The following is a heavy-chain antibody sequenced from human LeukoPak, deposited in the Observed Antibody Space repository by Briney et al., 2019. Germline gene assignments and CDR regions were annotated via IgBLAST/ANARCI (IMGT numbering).Heavy chain of an antibody. D-gene: IGHD6-19*01. CDR1: GYTFTSYG. CDR2: ISGYNGNT. V-gene: IGHV1-18*01. CDR3: AREEVRRAVAGYFDN. Sequence: VASVKVSCKASGYTFTSYGISWVRQAPGQGLEWMEWISGYNGNTNYAQKLQGRVTMTTDTSTSTVYMELRSLRSDDTAVYYCAREEVRRAVAGYFDNWGQGTLVTVSS. J-gene: IGHJ4*02.